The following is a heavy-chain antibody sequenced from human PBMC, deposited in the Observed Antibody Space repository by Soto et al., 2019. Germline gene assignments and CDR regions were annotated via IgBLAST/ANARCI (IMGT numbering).Heavy chain of an antibody. CDR1: GYTFSRSG. Sequence: QVQLVQSGAEVKKPGASVKVSCKASGYTFSRSGISWVRRAPGQGLEWMGWINGYNGNTNYTQKMQGRITMTTDTPTSTAYMELRSLRSDDTAVYYCARMGDVPYYYYGMDVWGQGTTVIVSS. CDR3: ARMGDVPYYYYGMDV. D-gene: IGHD3-16*01. CDR2: INGYNGNT. J-gene: IGHJ6*02. V-gene: IGHV1-18*01.